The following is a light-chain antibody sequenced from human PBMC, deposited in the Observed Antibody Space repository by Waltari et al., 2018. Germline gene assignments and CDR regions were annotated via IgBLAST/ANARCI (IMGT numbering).Light chain of an antibody. V-gene: IGKV3-11*01. J-gene: IGKJ4*01. Sequence: EIVLTQSPATLSLSPGERATLSCRASQSVSGYLVWYQQKPGQAPRLLIYDASNRATGIPARFSGSGSGTDFTLTISSLEPEDFAVYYCQQRVNWPLTFGGGTNVEI. CDR3: QQRVNWPLT. CDR1: QSVSGY. CDR2: DAS.